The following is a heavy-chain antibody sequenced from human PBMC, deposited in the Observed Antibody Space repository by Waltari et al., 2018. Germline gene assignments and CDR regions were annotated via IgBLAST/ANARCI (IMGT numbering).Heavy chain of an antibody. CDR2: IYHSGST. J-gene: IGHJ4*01. CDR3: ARVDYDSSGYLVDY. CDR1: GYSISSGYY. V-gene: IGHV4-38-2*01. Sequence: QVQLQESGPGLVKPSETLSLTCAVSGYSISSGYYWGWIRQPPGKGLEWIGSIYHSGSTYYNPSLKSRVTISVDTSKNQFSLKLSSVTAADTAVYYCARVDYDSSGYLVDYWGQEPWSPSPQ. D-gene: IGHD3-22*01.